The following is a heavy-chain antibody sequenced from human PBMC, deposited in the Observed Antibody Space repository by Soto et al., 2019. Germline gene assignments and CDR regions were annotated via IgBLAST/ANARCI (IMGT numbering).Heavy chain of an antibody. CDR2: IIPIFGTA. D-gene: IGHD2-15*01. CDR1: GGTFSSYA. V-gene: IGHV1-69*06. CDR3: ARGCSGGSCYSPCYGMDV. J-gene: IGHJ6*02. Sequence: QVQLVQSGAEVKKPGSSVKVSCKASGGTFSSYAISWVRQAPGQGLEWMGGIIPIFGTANYAQKFQGRVTTTADKSTSTAYMELSSLRSEDTAVYYCARGCSGGSCYSPCYGMDVWGQGTTVTVSS.